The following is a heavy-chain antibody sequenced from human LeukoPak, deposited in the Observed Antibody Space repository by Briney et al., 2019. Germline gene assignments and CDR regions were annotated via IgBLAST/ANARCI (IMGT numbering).Heavy chain of an antibody. CDR3: ARVRGSYHDY. V-gene: IGHV4-61*02. CDR2: IYTSGST. D-gene: IGHD1-26*01. Sequence: SQTLSLTCTVSCGSISSGSYYWSWIRQPAGKGLEWIGRIYTSGSTNYNPSLKSRVTISVDTSKNQFSLKLSSVTAADTAVYYCARVRGSYHDYWGQGTLVTVSS. J-gene: IGHJ4*02. CDR1: CGSISSGSYY.